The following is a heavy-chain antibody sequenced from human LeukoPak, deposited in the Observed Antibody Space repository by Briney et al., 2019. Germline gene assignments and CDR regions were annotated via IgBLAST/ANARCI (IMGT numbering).Heavy chain of an antibody. V-gene: IGHV3-23*01. CDR2: ISGSGGST. CDR1: GFIFSSYG. CDR3: ARDLGTMVRGVTLN. J-gene: IGHJ4*02. D-gene: IGHD3-10*01. Sequence: PGGSLRLSCAASGFIFSSYGIHWVRQAPGKGLEWVSAISGSGGSTYYADSVKGRFTISRDNSKNTLYLQMNSLRAEDTAVYYCARDLGTMVRGVTLNWGQGTLVTVSS.